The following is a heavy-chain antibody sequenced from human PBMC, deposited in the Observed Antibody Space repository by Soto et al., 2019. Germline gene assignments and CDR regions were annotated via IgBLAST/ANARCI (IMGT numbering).Heavy chain of an antibody. CDR2: IYYRGNT. CDR3: ARHPGYYDVLTGYSTYYFDY. CDR1: GGSISTYY. V-gene: IGHV4-59*08. D-gene: IGHD3-9*01. Sequence: PSETLSLTCTVSGGSISTYYWSWIRQPPGKGLEWIGYIYYRGNTNYNPSFKSRVTISLDTSKNQFSLRLSSVTAADTAIYYCARHPGYYDVLTGYSTYYFDYWAQGALVTVS. J-gene: IGHJ4*02.